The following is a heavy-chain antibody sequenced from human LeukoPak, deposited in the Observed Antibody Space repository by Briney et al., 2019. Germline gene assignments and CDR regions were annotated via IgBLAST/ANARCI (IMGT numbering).Heavy chain of an antibody. Sequence: GGSLRLSCAASGFTFSTYWMSWVRQAPGKGLEWVATIKQDGSEKYYVDSLKGRFTISRDNAKNSLCLQMSSLRAEDTAVYYCASAGNTHFDYWGQGTLVTVSS. J-gene: IGHJ4*02. CDR2: IKQDGSEK. CDR3: ASAGNTHFDY. V-gene: IGHV3-7*01. D-gene: IGHD4-23*01. CDR1: GFTFSTYW.